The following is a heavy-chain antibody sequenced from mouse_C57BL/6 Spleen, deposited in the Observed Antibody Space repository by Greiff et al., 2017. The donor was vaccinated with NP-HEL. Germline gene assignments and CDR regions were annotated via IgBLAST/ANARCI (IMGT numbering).Heavy chain of an antibody. Sequence: QVQLQQSGAELVKPGASVKISCKASAYTFTASYINWVKQRPGQGLGWIGKFVPGSGSPSYNERFKGKATLTADKSSSTAYMQLSSLTSEDSAVYFCARSGAYSNYAFAWFAYWGQGTLVTVSA. CDR3: ARSGAYSNYAFAWFAY. J-gene: IGHJ3*01. CDR1: AYTFTASY. V-gene: IGHV1-77*01. D-gene: IGHD2-5*01. CDR2: FVPGSGSP.